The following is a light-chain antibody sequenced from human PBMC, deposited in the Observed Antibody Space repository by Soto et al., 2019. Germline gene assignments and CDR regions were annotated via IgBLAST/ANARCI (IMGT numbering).Light chain of an antibody. CDR2: AAS. CDR1: QGISNY. CDR3: QQYKSAAHT. J-gene: IGKJ4*01. V-gene: IGKV1-27*01. Sequence: DIQMTQSPSSLSASVGDRVTITCRASQGISNYLAWYQQKPGKVPKLLIHAASTLQSGVPSRFSGSGSGTDFPLTNSSLHPEDGVTYYFQQYKSAAHTFGGGTKVQIK.